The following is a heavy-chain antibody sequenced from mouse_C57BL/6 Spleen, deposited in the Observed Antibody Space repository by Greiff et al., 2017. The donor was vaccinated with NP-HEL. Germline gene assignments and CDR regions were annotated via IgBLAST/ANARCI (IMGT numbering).Heavy chain of an antibody. V-gene: IGHV1-26*01. J-gene: IGHJ4*01. D-gene: IGHD1-1*01. CDR1: GYTFTDYY. CDR2: INPNNGGT. Sequence: VQLKQSGPELVKPGASVKISCKASGYTFTDYYMNWVKQSHGKSLEWIGDINPNNGGTSYNQKFKGKATLTVDKSSSTAYMELRSLTSEDSAVYYCARRWVLRKDYYAMDYWGQGTSVTVSS. CDR3: ARRWVLRKDYYAMDY.